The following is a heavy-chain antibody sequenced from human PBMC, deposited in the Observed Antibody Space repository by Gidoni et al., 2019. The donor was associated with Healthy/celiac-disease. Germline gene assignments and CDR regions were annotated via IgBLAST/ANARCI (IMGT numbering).Heavy chain of an antibody. CDR2: INHSGST. J-gene: IGHJ5*02. V-gene: IGHV4-34*01. CDR1: GGSFSGYY. D-gene: IGHD2-15*01. CDR3: ARGIHVVVAATSNWFDP. Sequence: QVQLQQWGAGLLKPSETLSLTCAVYGGSFSGYYWRWIRQPPGKGLEWIGEINHSGSTNYNPSLKSRVTISVDTSKNQFSLKLSSVTAADTAVYYCARGIHVVVAATSNWFDPWGQGTLVTVSS.